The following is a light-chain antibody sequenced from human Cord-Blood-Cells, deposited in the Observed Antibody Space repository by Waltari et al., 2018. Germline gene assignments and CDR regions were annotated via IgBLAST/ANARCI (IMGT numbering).Light chain of an antibody. CDR3: CSYAGSSTVV. Sequence: QSALTQPVSVSGSPGQSITISCTGTSSDVGSYNLVSGYQQHPGKAPKLMIYEGSKRPSGVSNRFSGSKSGNTASLTISGLQAEDEADYYCCSYAGSSTVVFGGGTKLTVL. J-gene: IGLJ2*01. V-gene: IGLV2-23*01. CDR1: SSDVGSYNL. CDR2: EGS.